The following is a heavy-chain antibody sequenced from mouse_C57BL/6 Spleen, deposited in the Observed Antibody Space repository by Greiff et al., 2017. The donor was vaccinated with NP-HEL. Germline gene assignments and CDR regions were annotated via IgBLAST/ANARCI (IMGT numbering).Heavy chain of an antibody. CDR2: ISSGGSTI. CDR1: GFTFSDYG. CDR3: ARGYSNYPLAMDY. V-gene: IGHV5-17*01. Sequence: EVMLVESGGGLVKPGGSLKLSCAASGFTFSDYGMHWVRRAPEKGLEWVAYISSGGSTIYYADTVKGRFPISRDNAKNTLFLQMTSLRSEDTAMYYCARGYSNYPLAMDYWGQGTSVTVSS. J-gene: IGHJ4*01. D-gene: IGHD2-5*01.